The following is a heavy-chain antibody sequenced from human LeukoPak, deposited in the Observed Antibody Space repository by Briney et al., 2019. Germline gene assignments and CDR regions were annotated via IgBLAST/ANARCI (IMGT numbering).Heavy chain of an antibody. V-gene: IGHV3-53*01. CDR3: TRLRDGYDSDY. J-gene: IGHJ4*02. D-gene: IGHD5-24*01. CDR1: GFTFGKYW. Sequence: GGSLRLSCVASGFTFGKYWMSWVRQAPGKGLEWVSVIYSGGTTYYADSVKGRFTISRDNSKNTLYLQMNTLRAEDTAMYYCTRLRDGYDSDYWGQGTLVTVSS. CDR2: IYSGGTT.